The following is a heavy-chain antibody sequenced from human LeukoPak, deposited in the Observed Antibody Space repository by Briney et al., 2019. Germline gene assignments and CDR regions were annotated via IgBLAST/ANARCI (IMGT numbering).Heavy chain of an antibody. V-gene: IGHV6-1*01. CDR1: GDSVSSKNGA. Sequence: SQTLSLTCVVSGDSVSSKNGAWNWIRQSPSRGLEWLGRAYYRSKWYNDYAESMEGRMTVSQDTSKNQYSLHLNSVTPDDTAVYYCARDFGTTGWHTFDYWGQGTLVTVSS. D-gene: IGHD6-19*01. J-gene: IGHJ4*02. CDR2: AYYRSKWYN. CDR3: ARDFGTTGWHTFDY.